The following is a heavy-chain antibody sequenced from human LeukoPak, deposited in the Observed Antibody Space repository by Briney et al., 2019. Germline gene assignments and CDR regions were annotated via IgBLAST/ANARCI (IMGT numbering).Heavy chain of an antibody. CDR3: ARDVWYCTGGACYPGAFDI. J-gene: IGHJ3*02. D-gene: IGHD2-8*02. CDR2: VYDSGSS. CDR1: GGSISSDH. Sequence: SETLSLTCTDSGGSISSDHWSWIRQPPGKRLEWSGYVYDSGSSTYNPSLTSRVAISLDKSKNQSSLMLTSVTAADPAVYYCARDVWYCTGGACYPGAFDIWGQGTMVTVSS. V-gene: IGHV4-59*01.